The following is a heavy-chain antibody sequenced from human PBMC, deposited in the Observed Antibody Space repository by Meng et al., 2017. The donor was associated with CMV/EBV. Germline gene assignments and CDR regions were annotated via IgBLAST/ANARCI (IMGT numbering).Heavy chain of an antibody. CDR1: GFTFSSYD. CDR2: IYSGGST. V-gene: IGHV3-53*01. Sequence: GGSLRLSCAASGFTFSSYDMHWVRQATGKGLEWVSVIYSGGSTYYADSVKGRFTISRDNSKNTLYLQMNSLRAEDTAVYYCARGSDRDYYGMDVWGQGTTVTVSS. J-gene: IGHJ6*02. CDR3: ARGSDRDYYGMDV.